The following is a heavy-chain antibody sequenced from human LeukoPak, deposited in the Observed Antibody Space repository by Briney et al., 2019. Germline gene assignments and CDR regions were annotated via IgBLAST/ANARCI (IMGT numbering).Heavy chain of an antibody. V-gene: IGHV1-69*04. CDR1: GGTFSSYT. J-gene: IGHJ6*04. CDR3: AKDGGSGSSLYYYYGMDV. CDR2: IIPILGIA. D-gene: IGHD3-10*01. Sequence: ASVKVSCKASGGTFSSYTISWVRQAPGQGLEWMGRIIPILGIANYAQKFQGRVTITADKSTSTAYMELSSLRSEDTAVYYCAKDGGSGSSLYYYYGMDVWGKGTTVTVSS.